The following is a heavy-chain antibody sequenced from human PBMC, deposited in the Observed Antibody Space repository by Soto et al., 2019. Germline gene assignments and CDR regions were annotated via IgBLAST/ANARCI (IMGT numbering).Heavy chain of an antibody. CDR3: ARGGNYYYGSGSYYTGTDFDY. J-gene: IGHJ4*02. CDR2: ISHSGST. Sequence: PSETLSLTCAVYGGSFSGYYWSWIRQPPGKGLEWIGEISHSGSTNYNPSLKSRVTISVDTSKNQFSLKLSSVTAADTAVYYCARGGNYYYGSGSYYTGTDFDYWGQGTLVTVSS. CDR1: GGSFSGYY. V-gene: IGHV4-34*01. D-gene: IGHD3-10*01.